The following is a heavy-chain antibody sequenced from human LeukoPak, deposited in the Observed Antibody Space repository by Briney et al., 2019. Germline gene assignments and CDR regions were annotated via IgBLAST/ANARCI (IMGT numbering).Heavy chain of an antibody. CDR1: GGTFSSYA. Sequence: SVKVSCKASGGTFSSYAISLVRQAPGQGLEWMGRIIPILGIANYAQKFQGRVTITADKSTSTAYMELSSLRSEDTAVYYCARQDGDYASLDYWGQGTLVTVSS. J-gene: IGHJ4*02. CDR3: ARQDGDYASLDY. D-gene: IGHD4-17*01. V-gene: IGHV1-69*04. CDR2: IIPILGIA.